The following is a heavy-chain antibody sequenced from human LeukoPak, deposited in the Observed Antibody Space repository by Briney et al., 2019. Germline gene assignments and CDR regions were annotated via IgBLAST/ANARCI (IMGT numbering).Heavy chain of an antibody. V-gene: IGHV3-7*03. J-gene: IGHJ4*02. Sequence: GGSLRLSCAAAGFTFTNYWMSWVRQAPGKGLEWVANISPGGSGKYYVASVKGRFTISRDNAKNSLYLQMSTLRVEDTAVYYCARGHDFWSGYYFDYWGQGTLVTVSS. CDR1: GFTFTNYW. CDR2: ISPGGSGK. D-gene: IGHD3-3*01. CDR3: ARGHDFWSGYYFDY.